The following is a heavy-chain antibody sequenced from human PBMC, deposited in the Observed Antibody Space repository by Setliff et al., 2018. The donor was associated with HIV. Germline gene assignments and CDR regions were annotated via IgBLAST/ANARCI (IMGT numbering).Heavy chain of an antibody. Sequence: ESGPTLVNPTQPLTLTCTFSGFSLSTSGVGVGWIRQPPGKALDWLALIYWDGDKGYSPSLRSRLTITKDTSKNQVVLTMTNMDPVDTATYYCAHGVYQTRLYGMDVWGQGTTVTVS. CDR1: GFSLSTSGVG. CDR2: IYWDGDK. V-gene: IGHV2-5*02. CDR3: AHGVYQTRLYGMDV. J-gene: IGHJ6*02. D-gene: IGHD2-8*01.